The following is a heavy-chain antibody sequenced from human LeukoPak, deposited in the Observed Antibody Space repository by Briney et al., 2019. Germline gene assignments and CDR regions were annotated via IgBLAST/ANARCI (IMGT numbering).Heavy chain of an antibody. CDR1: GYTFTSYG. J-gene: IGHJ5*02. CDR3: ARARLGYCSSTSCYAGWFDP. D-gene: IGHD2-2*01. Sequence: GASVKVSCKASGYTFTSYGISWVRQAPGQGLEWMGWISAYNGNTNYAQKLQGRVTMTTDTSTSTAYTELRSLRSDDTAVYYCARARLGYCSSTSCYAGWFDPWGQGTLVTVSS. CDR2: ISAYNGNT. V-gene: IGHV1-18*04.